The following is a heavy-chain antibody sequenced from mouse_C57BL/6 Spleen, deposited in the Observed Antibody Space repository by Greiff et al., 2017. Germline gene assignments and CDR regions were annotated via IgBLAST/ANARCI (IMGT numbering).Heavy chain of an antibody. CDR1: GYTFPSYW. Sequence: QVQLPQSGAELVMPGASVKLSCKASGYTFPSYWMHWVKPRPGQGLEWIGEIDPSDSYTNYNQKFKGKSTLTVDKSSSTAYMQLSSLTSEDSAVYYCASHGSRGYYAMDYWGQGTSVTVSS. V-gene: IGHV1-69*01. J-gene: IGHJ4*01. CDR2: IDPSDSYT. CDR3: ASHGSRGYYAMDY. D-gene: IGHD1-1*01.